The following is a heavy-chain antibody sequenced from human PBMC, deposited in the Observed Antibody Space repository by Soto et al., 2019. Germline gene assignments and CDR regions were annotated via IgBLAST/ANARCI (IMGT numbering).Heavy chain of an antibody. Sequence: QAQLVQSGAEVKKPGASVKLSCEASGYSFTGYSIHWVRQAPGQGLEWIGWINPRSGDTKYAQRVQGRVTMTRDTSITTAYMELTKLTSDDTALYYCARQLAYWGGDCYTEPVDYWGQGTLVTVSS. V-gene: IGHV1-2*02. CDR3: ARQLAYWGGDCYTEPVDY. D-gene: IGHD2-21*02. J-gene: IGHJ4*02. CDR1: GYSFTGYS. CDR2: INPRSGDT.